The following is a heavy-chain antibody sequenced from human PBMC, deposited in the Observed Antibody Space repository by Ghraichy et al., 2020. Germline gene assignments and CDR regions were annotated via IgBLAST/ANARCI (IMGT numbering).Heavy chain of an antibody. CDR3: AKDPSGKYCSGGSCYFDY. CDR2: ISGIGGST. J-gene: IGHJ4*02. D-gene: IGHD2-15*01. V-gene: IGHV3-23*01. Sequence: GGSLRLSCAASGFTFSSYAMSWVRQAPGKGLEWVSAISGIGGSTYYADSVKGRFTISRDNSKNTLYLQMNSLRAEDTAVYYCAKDPSGKYCSGGSCYFDYWGQGTLVTVSS. CDR1: GFTFSSYA.